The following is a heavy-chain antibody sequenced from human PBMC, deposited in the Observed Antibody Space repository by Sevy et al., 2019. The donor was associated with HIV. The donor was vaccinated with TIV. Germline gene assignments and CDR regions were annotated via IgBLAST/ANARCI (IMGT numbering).Heavy chain of an antibody. CDR2: IKSKADGGTI. CDR1: GFTVTYAW. V-gene: IGHV3-15*01. J-gene: IGHJ6*02. Sequence: GGSLRLSCAASGFTVTYAWMTWVRQAPGKGLEWLGRIKSKADGGTIDYAAPVKGRFTISRDDSKNTLYLQMNCLKTEDTGVYYCSTDPIILLLVTDGMDVWGRGTTVTVSS. D-gene: IGHD2-8*02. CDR3: STDPIILLLVTDGMDV.